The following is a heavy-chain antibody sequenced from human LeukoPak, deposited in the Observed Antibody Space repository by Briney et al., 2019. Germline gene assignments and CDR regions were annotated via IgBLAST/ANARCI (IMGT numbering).Heavy chain of an antibody. Sequence: GGSLRLSCTVSGFTVSSNSMSWVRQAPGKGLEWVSFIYGDNTHYSDSVKGRFTISRDNSKNTLYLQMNSLRSEDTAVYYCARRAGAYSHPYDYWGQGTLVTVSS. V-gene: IGHV3-53*01. CDR2: IYGDNT. D-gene: IGHD4/OR15-4a*01. CDR3: ARRAGAYSHPYDY. CDR1: GFTVSSNS. J-gene: IGHJ4*02.